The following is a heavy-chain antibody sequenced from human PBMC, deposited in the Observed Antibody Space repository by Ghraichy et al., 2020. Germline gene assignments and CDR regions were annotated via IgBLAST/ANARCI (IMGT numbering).Heavy chain of an antibody. D-gene: IGHD2-2*01. CDR1: GFTFSSYA. J-gene: IGHJ5*02. V-gene: IGHV3-23*01. CDR3: AKGGATYPYCSSTSCPSRWFDP. Sequence: GESLNISCAASGFTFSSYAMSWVRQAPGKGLEWVSAISGSGGSTYYADSVKGRFTISRDNSKNTLYLQMNSLRAEDTAVYYCAKGGATYPYCSSTSCPSRWFDPWGQGTLVTVSS. CDR2: ISGSGGST.